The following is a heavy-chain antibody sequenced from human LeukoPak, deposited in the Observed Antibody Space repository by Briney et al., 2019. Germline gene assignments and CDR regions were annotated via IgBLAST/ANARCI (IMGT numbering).Heavy chain of an antibody. D-gene: IGHD3-10*01. J-gene: IGHJ6*02. CDR1: GYTFTSYD. V-gene: IGHV1-18*01. CDR3: AKVGVRGVIIDGMDV. Sequence: ASVKVSCKASGYTFTSYDISWVRQAPGQGLEWMGWISAYNGNTNYAQKLQGRVTMTTDTSTSTAYMELRSLRSDDTAVYSGAKVGVRGVIIDGMDVWGQGTTVTVSS. CDR2: ISAYNGNT.